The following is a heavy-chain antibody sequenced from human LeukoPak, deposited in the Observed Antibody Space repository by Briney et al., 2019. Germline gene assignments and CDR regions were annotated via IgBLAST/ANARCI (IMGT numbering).Heavy chain of an antibody. Sequence: ASVKVSCKASGYSFINYGLNWVRQAPGQGLEWMGWNSGYNANRDFAQKFQDRVTMTIDTSATTAYMELRSLRSDDTALYYCARDLTTDGQRNYFDYWGQGTLVTVSP. J-gene: IGHJ4*02. V-gene: IGHV1-18*01. CDR1: GYSFINYG. D-gene: IGHD5-24*01. CDR2: NSGYNANR. CDR3: ARDLTTDGQRNYFDY.